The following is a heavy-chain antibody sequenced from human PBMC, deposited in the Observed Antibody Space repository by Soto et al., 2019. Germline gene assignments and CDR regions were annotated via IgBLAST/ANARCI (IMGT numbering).Heavy chain of an antibody. CDR3: ARIGLSGGSWWGPRAFDI. CDR1: GGSFSGYY. Sequence: SETLSLTCAVYGGSFSGYYWSWIRQPPGKGLEWIGEINHSGSTNYNPSLKSRVTISVDTSKNQFSLRLGSVTAADTAVYYCARIGLSGGSWWGPRAFDIWGQGTMVTVSS. V-gene: IGHV4-34*01. J-gene: IGHJ3*02. D-gene: IGHD2-15*01. CDR2: INHSGST.